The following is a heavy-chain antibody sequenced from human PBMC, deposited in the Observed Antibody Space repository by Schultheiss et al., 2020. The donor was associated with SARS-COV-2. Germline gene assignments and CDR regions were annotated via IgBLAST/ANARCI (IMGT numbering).Heavy chain of an antibody. CDR3: TTDGFYEYY. Sequence: GGSLRLSCAASGFTFSGSAMHWVRQASGKGLEWVGRIRSKANSYATAYAASVKGRFTISRDDSKNTAYLQMNSLKTEDTAVYYCTTDGFYEYYWGQGTLVTVYS. J-gene: IGHJ4*02. CDR2: IRSKANSYAT. D-gene: IGHD3-16*01. CDR1: GFTFSGSA. V-gene: IGHV3-73*01.